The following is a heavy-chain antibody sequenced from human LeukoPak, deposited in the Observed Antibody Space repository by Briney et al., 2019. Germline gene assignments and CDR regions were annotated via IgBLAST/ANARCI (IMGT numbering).Heavy chain of an antibody. D-gene: IGHD3-22*01. CDR2: INHSGST. CDR3: ARYYYDSSGYSPIPYYYYGMDV. J-gene: IGHJ6*02. Sequence: SETLSLTCAVYGGSFSGYYWSWIRQPPGKGPEWIGEINHSGSTNYNPSLKSRVTISVDTSKNQFSLKLSSVTAADTAVYYCARYYYDSSGYSPIPYYYYGMDVWGQGTTVTVSS. CDR1: GGSFSGYY. V-gene: IGHV4-34*01.